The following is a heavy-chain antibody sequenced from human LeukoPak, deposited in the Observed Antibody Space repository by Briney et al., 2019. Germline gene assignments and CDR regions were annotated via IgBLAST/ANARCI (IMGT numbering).Heavy chain of an antibody. CDR1: GFTFSSYA. D-gene: IGHD2-2*01. CDR2: ISYDGSNK. J-gene: IGHJ4*02. CDR3: ARADEEQYQLLLYPGIDY. V-gene: IGHV3-30-3*01. Sequence: GGSLRLSCAASGFTFSSYAMSWVRQAPGKGLEWVAVISYDGSNKYYADSVKGRFTISRDNSKNTLYLQMNSLRAEDTAVYYCARADEEQYQLLLYPGIDYWGQGTLVTVSS.